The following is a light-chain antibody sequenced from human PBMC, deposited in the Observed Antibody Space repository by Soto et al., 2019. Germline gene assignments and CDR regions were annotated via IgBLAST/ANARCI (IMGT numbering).Light chain of an antibody. CDR1: QSVSSY. CDR2: DAS. CDR3: QQRSNWPLT. Sequence: IVLTQSPATLSLSPGERATLSCRASQSVSSYLAWYQQKPGQAPRLLIYDASNRATGVPARFSGSVSGTDFTLTISSLEPEDFAVYYCQQRSNWPLTFGGGTKVEIK. J-gene: IGKJ4*01. V-gene: IGKV3-11*01.